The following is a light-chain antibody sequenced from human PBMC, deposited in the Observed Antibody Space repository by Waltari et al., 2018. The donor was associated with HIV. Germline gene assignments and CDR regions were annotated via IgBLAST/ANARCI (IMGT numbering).Light chain of an antibody. CDR3: QAWDDSTRI. CDR1: NFGHRY. CDR2: QDD. J-gene: IGLJ2*01. Sequence: SYELTQPPSVSVSPGQTACISCPGDNFGHRYTSWYHQKPGQSPVVVLYQDDKRPSGIPERFSGSNSRNTATLTISDTHALEQADYYCQAWDDSTRIFGGGTTLTVL. V-gene: IGLV3-1*01.